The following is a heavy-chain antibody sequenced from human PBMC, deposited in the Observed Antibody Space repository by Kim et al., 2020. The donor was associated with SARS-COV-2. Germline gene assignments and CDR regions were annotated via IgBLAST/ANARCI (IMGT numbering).Heavy chain of an antibody. Sequence: SGPTLVNPTQTLTLTCTFSGFSLSTSGMCVSWIRRPPGKAREWLARIDWDDDKYYSTHLKTRLTISKDTAKNQVVLTMTNMDPVETATYYCARIRCYGSSTSCQASDFDYWGQGTLVTVSS. CDR3: ARIRCYGSSTSCQASDFDY. CDR2: IDWDDDK. V-gene: IGHV2-70*11. D-gene: IGHD2-2*01. J-gene: IGHJ4*02. CDR1: GFSLSTSGMC.